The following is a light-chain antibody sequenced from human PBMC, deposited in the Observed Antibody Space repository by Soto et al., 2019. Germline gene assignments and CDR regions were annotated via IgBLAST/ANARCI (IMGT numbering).Light chain of an antibody. J-gene: IGLJ1*01. CDR1: SRDVGGYNS. CDR2: EVT. CDR3: GSYSSTTTREV. V-gene: IGLV2-14*01. Sequence: QSALTQPASVSGSPGQSITISCTGTSRDVGGYNSVSWYQQHPGKAPKLMIYEVTNRPSGVSNRFSGSKSGNTASLTISGLQAEDEADYFCGSYSSTTTREVFGTGTKVTVL.